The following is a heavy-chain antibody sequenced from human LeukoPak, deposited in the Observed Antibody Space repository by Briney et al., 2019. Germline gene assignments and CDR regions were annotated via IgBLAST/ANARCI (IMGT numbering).Heavy chain of an antibody. V-gene: IGHV1-2*02. CDR2: INPNSGGT. CDR3: ARDLGITMVRGSRCYFDY. D-gene: IGHD3-10*01. CDR1: GYTFTGYY. Sequence: ASVKVSCKASGYTFTGYYMHWVRQAPGQGLEWMGWINPNSGGTNYAQKFQGRVTMTRDTSISTAYMELSRLRSDDTAVYYCARDLGITMVRGSRCYFDYWGQGTLVTVSS. J-gene: IGHJ4*02.